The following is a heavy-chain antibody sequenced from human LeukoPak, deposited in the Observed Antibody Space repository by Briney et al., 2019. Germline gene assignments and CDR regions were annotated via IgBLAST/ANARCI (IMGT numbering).Heavy chain of an antibody. Sequence: GGSLRLSCAASGFSFSNSWMHGVRQTPGKGLVWVTRINSDGSSTIYADSVKGRFTISRDNAKNTLYLQMSSLRAEDTAVYYCIKGKYQFDYWGQGTLVTVSS. D-gene: IGHD6-6*01. CDR3: IKGKYQFDY. CDR2: INSDGSST. V-gene: IGHV3-74*01. J-gene: IGHJ4*02. CDR1: GFSFSNSW.